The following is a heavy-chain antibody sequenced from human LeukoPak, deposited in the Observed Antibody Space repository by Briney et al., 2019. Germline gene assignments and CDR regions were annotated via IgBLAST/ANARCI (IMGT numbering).Heavy chain of an antibody. CDR2: ISSSSSYI. Sequence: GGSLRLSCAASGFTFSSYSMNWVRQAPGKGLEWVSSISSSSSYIYYADSVKGRFTISRDNSKNTLYLQMNSLRAEDTAVYYCARYCTGSCYSGVDHWGQGTLVTVSS. J-gene: IGHJ4*02. CDR3: ARYCTGSCYSGVDH. CDR1: GFTFSSYS. V-gene: IGHV3-21*04. D-gene: IGHD2-15*01.